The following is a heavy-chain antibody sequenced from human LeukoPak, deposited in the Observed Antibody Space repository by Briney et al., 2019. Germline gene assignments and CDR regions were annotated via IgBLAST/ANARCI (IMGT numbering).Heavy chain of an antibody. CDR1: GFTFSSYA. Sequence: PGGSLRLSCAASGFTFSSYAMSWVRQAPGKGLEWVSAISGSGGSTYYADSVKGRFTISRDNSKNTLYLQMNSLRAEDTAVYYCAREVHIFGAWGYMDVWGKGTTVTISS. D-gene: IGHD3-3*01. CDR3: AREVHIFGAWGYMDV. CDR2: ISGSGGST. V-gene: IGHV3-23*01. J-gene: IGHJ6*03.